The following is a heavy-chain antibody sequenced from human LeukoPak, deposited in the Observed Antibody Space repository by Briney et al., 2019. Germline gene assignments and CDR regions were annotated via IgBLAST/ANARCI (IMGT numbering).Heavy chain of an antibody. CDR1: GASISSYY. Sequence: SETLSLTCAVSGASISSYYWSWIRQPPGKGLEWIGYIYYSGSTNYNPSLKSRVTISVDTSKNQFSLKLSSVTAADTAVYYCARAGVAGTWAFDYWGQGTLVTVSS. J-gene: IGHJ4*02. CDR2: IYYSGST. V-gene: IGHV4-59*01. D-gene: IGHD6-19*01. CDR3: ARAGVAGTWAFDY.